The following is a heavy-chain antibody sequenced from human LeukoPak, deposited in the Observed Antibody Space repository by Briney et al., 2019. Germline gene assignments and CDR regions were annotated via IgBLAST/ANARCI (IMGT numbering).Heavy chain of an antibody. Sequence: SVKVSCKASGGTFSSYAISWVRQAPGQGLEWMGGIIPIFGTANYAQKFQGRVTITADESTSTAYMELSSLRSDDTAVHYCARDRRHDMQLSDYWGQGTLVTVSS. D-gene: IGHD5-18*01. CDR1: GGTFSSYA. CDR3: ARDRRHDMQLSDY. J-gene: IGHJ4*02. V-gene: IGHV1-69*13. CDR2: IIPIFGTA.